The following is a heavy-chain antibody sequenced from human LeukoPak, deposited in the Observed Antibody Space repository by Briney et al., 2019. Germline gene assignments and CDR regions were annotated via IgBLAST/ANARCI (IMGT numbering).Heavy chain of an antibody. CDR3: AELGITMIGGV. D-gene: IGHD3-10*02. Sequence: GGSLRLSCAASGFTVSSYYMTWVRQAPGKGLEWVSVIYGGGSTYYADSVKGLFTISRDNAKNSLYLQMNSLRAEDTAVYYCAELGITMIGGVWGKGTTVTISS. V-gene: IGHV3-66*01. J-gene: IGHJ6*04. CDR1: GFTVSSYY. CDR2: IYGGGST.